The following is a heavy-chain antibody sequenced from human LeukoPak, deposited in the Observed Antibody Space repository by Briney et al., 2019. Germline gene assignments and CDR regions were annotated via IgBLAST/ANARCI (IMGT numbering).Heavy chain of an antibody. CDR3: ARVGDGMDV. V-gene: IGHV1-69*13. J-gene: IGHJ6*02. CDR1: GYTFTSYG. Sequence: ASVKVSCTASGYTFTSYGISWVRQAPGQGLEWMGGIIPIFGTANYAQKFQGRVTITADESTSTAYMELSSLRSEDTAVYYCARVGDGMDVWGQGTTVTVSS. CDR2: IIPIFGTA.